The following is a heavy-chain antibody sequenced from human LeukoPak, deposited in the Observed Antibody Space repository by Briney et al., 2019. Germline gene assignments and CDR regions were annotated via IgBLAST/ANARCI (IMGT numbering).Heavy chain of an antibody. CDR3: ARYSYGEGIDY. Sequence: PSETLSLTCTVSGGSISSSSYYWGWIRQPPGKGLEWIGSIYYSGSTNYNPSLKSRVTISVDTSKNQFSLKLSSVTAADTAVYYCARYSYGEGIDYWGQGTLVTVSS. D-gene: IGHD5-18*01. CDR1: GGSISSSSYY. CDR2: IYYSGST. J-gene: IGHJ4*02. V-gene: IGHV4-39*07.